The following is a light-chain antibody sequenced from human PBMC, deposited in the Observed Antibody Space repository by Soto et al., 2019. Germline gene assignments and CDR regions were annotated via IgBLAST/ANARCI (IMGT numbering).Light chain of an antibody. Sequence: EIVLTQSPGTLSLSPGERATLSCRASQSVTSNYLAWYQQKPGQAPRLLVYGTSSRATGIPDRFSGSGSGTDFTLTISSLEPEDFAVYYCQQRNNWPPGITFGQGTRLEI. CDR1: QSVTSNY. J-gene: IGKJ5*01. CDR3: QQRNNWPPGIT. V-gene: IGKV3D-20*02. CDR2: GTS.